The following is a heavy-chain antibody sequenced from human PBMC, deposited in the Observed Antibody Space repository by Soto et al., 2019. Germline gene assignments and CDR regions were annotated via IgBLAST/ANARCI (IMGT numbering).Heavy chain of an antibody. CDR1: GDSISNSRVY. CDR2: IYHTGNA. D-gene: IGHD3-22*01. V-gene: IGHV4-39*01. CDR3: ARDYFDSSDYTTNWFDP. J-gene: IGHJ5*02. Sequence: PSETLSLTCSVSGDSISNSRVYWAWIRKPPGEGLEWIGSIYHTGNAYYNPSLKSRVTIFVDTSKNQFSLKLTSVTAADTALYYCARDYFDSSDYTTNWFDPWGQGSLVTVSS.